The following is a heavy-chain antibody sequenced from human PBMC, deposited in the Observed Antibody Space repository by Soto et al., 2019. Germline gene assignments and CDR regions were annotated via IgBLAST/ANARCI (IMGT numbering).Heavy chain of an antibody. Sequence: SSETLSLTCTVSGGSINNYYRHWIRQPPGKGLEWIGYIFYSGSTNYNPSLKSRVTISVDTSKNQFSLKLSSVTAADAAVYYCARAVGVGDFDYWGQGTLVTVSS. D-gene: IGHD1-26*01. CDR3: ARAVGVGDFDY. V-gene: IGHV4-59*01. CDR1: GGSINNYY. CDR2: IFYSGST. J-gene: IGHJ4*02.